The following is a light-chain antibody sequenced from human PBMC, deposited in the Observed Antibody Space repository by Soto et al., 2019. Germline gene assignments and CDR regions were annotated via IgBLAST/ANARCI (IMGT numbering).Light chain of an antibody. V-gene: IGKV1-27*01. CDR3: QKYNSSPLA. J-gene: IGKJ3*01. CDR2: AAS. Sequence: DIQMTQSPSSLSVSVGDRVTITCRASQSISSYLAWYQQKPGKVPKLLIYAASTMQSGVPSRFSGSGSGTDFTLTISSLQPEDVAAYYCQKYNSSPLAFGPGTKVDIK. CDR1: QSISSY.